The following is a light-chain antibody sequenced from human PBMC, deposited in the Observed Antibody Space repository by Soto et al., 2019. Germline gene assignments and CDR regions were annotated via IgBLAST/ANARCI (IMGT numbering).Light chain of an antibody. Sequence: QSVLTQTPSASGTPGQTVTISCSGSSSNIGSNHVYWYQQFPGTAPKLLIYSNDQRPSGVPDRFSGSKSDTSASLAISGLRSDDEGDYYCAAWDASLRGVVFGGGTKVTVL. V-gene: IGLV1-47*02. J-gene: IGLJ2*01. CDR1: SSNIGSNH. CDR2: SND. CDR3: AAWDASLRGVV.